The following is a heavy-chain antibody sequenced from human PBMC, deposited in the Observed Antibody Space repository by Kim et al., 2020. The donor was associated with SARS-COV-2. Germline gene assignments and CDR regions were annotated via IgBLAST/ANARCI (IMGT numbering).Heavy chain of an antibody. CDR1: GGSFSGYY. CDR3: ARGCARSSGWLPKCAFDI. CDR2: INHSGST. J-gene: IGHJ3*02. Sequence: SETLSLTCAVYGGSFSGYYWSWIRQPPGKGLEWIGEINHSGSTNYNPSLKSRVTISVDTSKNQFSLKLSSVTAADTAVYYCARGCARSSGWLPKCAFDIWGQGTMVTVSS. D-gene: IGHD6-19*01. V-gene: IGHV4-34*01.